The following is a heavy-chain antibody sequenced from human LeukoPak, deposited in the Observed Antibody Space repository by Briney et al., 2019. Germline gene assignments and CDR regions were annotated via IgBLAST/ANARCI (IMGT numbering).Heavy chain of an antibody. CDR1: GFTFSRYW. J-gene: IGHJ4*02. D-gene: IGHD2-15*01. Sequence: GGSLRLSRAACGFTFSRYWMHWVRQAPGRGLVWVSRMNIDGTRTDYADSVKGRFTISRDNAKNTLYLQMNSLRVEDTAVYFCASDFTGSDDYWGQGTLVTVSS. V-gene: IGHV3-74*01. CDR2: MNIDGTRT. CDR3: ASDFTGSDDY.